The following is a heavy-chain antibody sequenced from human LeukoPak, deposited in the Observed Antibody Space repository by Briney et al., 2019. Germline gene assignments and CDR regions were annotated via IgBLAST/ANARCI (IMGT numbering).Heavy chain of an antibody. V-gene: IGHV4-4*07. CDR2: IYTSGST. D-gene: IGHD3-22*01. J-gene: IGHJ4*02. CDR3: ARDDPHYYDSSGYPHY. Sequence: SETLSLTCTVSGGSISSYHWSWIRQPAGKGLEWIGRIYTSGSTNYNPSLKSRVTMSVDTSKNQFSLKLSSATAADTAVYYCARDDPHYYDSSGYPHYWGQGTLVTVSS. CDR1: GGSISSYH.